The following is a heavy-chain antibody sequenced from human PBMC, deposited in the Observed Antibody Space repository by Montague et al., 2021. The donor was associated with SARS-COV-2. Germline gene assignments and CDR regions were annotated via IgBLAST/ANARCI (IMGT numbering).Heavy chain of an antibody. V-gene: IGHV6-1*01. CDR1: GDSVSNNRVA. CDR2: TYYRSNWYN. J-gene: IGHJ6*02. CDR3: ARGHRAHDMDV. Sequence: CAISGDSVSNNRVAWTWFRQSLSRGLEWLGRTYYRSNWYNDYATSVKGRITVNPDTSKNQFSLQLNSVTPDDTAVYYCARGHRAHDMDVWGHGTAVTVSS.